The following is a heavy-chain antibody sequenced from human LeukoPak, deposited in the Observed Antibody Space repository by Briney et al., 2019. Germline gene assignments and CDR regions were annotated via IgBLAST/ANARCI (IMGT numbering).Heavy chain of an antibody. V-gene: IGHV3-72*01. Sequence: GGSQRLSCAASGFKFSDHYIDWVRQAPGKGLEWVVRSRNKASSYTTEYAASVEGRFTISRDVSESSLYLQMNSLRTEDTTVYYWGRIAINANNGMDVCGQGTTVTVSS. CDR3: GRIAINANNGMDV. CDR2: SRNKASSYTT. CDR1: GFKFSDHY. J-gene: IGHJ6*02. D-gene: IGHD1/OR15-1a*01.